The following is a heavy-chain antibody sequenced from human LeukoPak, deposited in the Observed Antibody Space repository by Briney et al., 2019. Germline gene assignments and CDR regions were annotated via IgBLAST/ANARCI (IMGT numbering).Heavy chain of an antibody. CDR1: GFTFSSYA. Sequence: QPGGSLRLSCAASGFTFSSYAMSWVRQAPGKGLEWVSAISGSGGSTYYADSVKGRFTISRDNSKNTLYLQMNSLRAEDTAVYYCAKDHSITIFGVVIDDAFDIWGQGTMVTVSS. CDR2: ISGSGGST. V-gene: IGHV3-23*01. D-gene: IGHD3-3*01. J-gene: IGHJ3*02. CDR3: AKDHSITIFGVVIDDAFDI.